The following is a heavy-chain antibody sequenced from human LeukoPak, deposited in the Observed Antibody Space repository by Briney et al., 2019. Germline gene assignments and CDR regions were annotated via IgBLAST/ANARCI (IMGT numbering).Heavy chain of an antibody. D-gene: IGHD6-6*01. CDR2: IWYDGSNK. CDR1: GFTFSSYA. Sequence: GGSLRLPCAASGFTFSSYAMHWVRQAPGKGLEWVAVIWYDGSNKYYADSVKGRFTISRDNSKNTLYLQMNSLRAEDTAVYYCARDKYSSSSEGTNFDYWGQGTLVTVSS. V-gene: IGHV3-33*08. J-gene: IGHJ4*02. CDR3: ARDKYSSSSEGTNFDY.